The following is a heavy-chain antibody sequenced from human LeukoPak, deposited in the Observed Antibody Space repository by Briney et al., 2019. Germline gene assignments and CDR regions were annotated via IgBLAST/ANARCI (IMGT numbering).Heavy chain of an antibody. CDR3: ARVEFDGVAAAGSLDY. CDR1: GGSITNYY. J-gene: IGHJ4*02. Sequence: SETLSLTCSVSGGSITNYYWSWIRHPPGKGLEWVGYNFHSGSTDYNPSLKSRVTISVDASKNQFSLKVRSVTAADTAVYYCARVEFDGVAAAGSLDYWGQGILVTVSS. V-gene: IGHV4-59*01. CDR2: NFHSGST. D-gene: IGHD6-13*01.